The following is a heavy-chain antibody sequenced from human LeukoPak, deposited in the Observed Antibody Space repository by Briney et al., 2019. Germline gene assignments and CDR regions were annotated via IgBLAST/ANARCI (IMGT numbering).Heavy chain of an antibody. CDR3: ARGIEAMIVVVDDAFDI. Sequence: PSETLSLTCTVSGGSISSYYWSWIRQPPGKGLEWIGYIYYSGSTNYNPSLKSRVTISVDTSKNQFSLKLISVPAADTAVYYCARGIEAMIVVVDDAFDIWGQGTMVTVSS. V-gene: IGHV4-59*01. D-gene: IGHD3-22*01. CDR2: IYYSGST. CDR1: GGSISSYY. J-gene: IGHJ3*02.